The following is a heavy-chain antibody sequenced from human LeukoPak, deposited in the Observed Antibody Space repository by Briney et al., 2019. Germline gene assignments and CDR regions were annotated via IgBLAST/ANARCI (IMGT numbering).Heavy chain of an antibody. CDR3: AREGFYGKIDY. Sequence: PSETLSLTCTVSGGSISSYYWSWIRQPPGKGLEWIGYIYYSGSTNYNPPLKSRVTISVDTSKNQFSLKLSSVTAADTAVYYCAREGFYGKIDYWGQGTLVTVSS. CDR1: GGSISSYY. D-gene: IGHD4-17*01. CDR2: IYYSGST. V-gene: IGHV4-59*01. J-gene: IGHJ4*02.